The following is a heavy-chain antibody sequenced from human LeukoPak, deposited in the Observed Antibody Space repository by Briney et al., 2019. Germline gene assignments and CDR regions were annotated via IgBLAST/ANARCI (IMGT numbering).Heavy chain of an antibody. CDR3: ATDLSVEMASEARGF. D-gene: IGHD5-24*01. Sequence: PGGSLRLSCAASGFTFSSYGMHWVRQAPGKELEWVAVIWYDGSNKYYADSVKGRFTISRDNSKNTLYLQMNSLRAEDTAVYYCATDLSVEMASEARGFGGQGTLVTVSS. CDR1: GFTFSSYG. V-gene: IGHV3-33*01. J-gene: IGHJ4*02. CDR2: IWYDGSNK.